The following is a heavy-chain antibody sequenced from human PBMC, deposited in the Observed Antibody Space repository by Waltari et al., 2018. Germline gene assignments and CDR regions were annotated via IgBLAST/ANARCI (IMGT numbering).Heavy chain of an antibody. Sequence: EVQLVESGGGLVQPGGSLRLSCVASGFTFSSYEMNWVRQAPGKGLEWVSYSSRRGSTIYYADSVKGRFTISRDNAKNSLYLQMNSLRAEDTAVYYCARDLSIVGARFDYWGQGTLVTVSS. J-gene: IGHJ4*02. V-gene: IGHV3-48*03. CDR1: GFTFSSYE. CDR2: SSRRGSTI. CDR3: ARDLSIVGARFDY. D-gene: IGHD1-26*01.